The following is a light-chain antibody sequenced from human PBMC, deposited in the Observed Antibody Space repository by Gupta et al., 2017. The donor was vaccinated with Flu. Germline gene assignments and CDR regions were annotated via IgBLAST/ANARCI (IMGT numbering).Light chain of an antibody. CDR2: DAS. Sequence: DIVLTQSPATLSLSTGDRATLSCRASQSVGSYLTWYQHRPGQPPRLVIYDASNRAAGIPARFSGGGSGTDFTLSISSLEPEDFAVYYCQQSGSMRVTFDQGTKLESK. CDR1: QSVGSY. V-gene: IGKV3-11*01. CDR3: QQSGSMRVT. J-gene: IGKJ2*01.